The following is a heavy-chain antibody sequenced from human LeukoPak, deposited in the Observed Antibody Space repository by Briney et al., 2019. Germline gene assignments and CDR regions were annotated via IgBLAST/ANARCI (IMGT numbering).Heavy chain of an antibody. CDR3: ARALGDTAMVSPYYFDY. V-gene: IGHV3-21*01. CDR2: ISSSSSYI. CDR1: GFTFSSYS. J-gene: IGHJ4*02. Sequence: PGGSLRLSCAASGFTFSSYSMNWVRQAPGKGLEWVSSISSSSSYIYYADSVKGRFTIPRDNAKNSLYLQMNSLRAEDTAVYYCARALGDTAMVSPYYFDYWGQGTLVTVSS. D-gene: IGHD5-18*01.